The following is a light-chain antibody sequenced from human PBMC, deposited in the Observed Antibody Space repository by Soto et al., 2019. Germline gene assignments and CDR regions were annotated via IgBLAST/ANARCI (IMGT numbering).Light chain of an antibody. J-gene: IGLJ2*01. CDR3: QSYDSSLVV. CDR1: RSNIGAGYD. CDR2: GNT. Sequence: QSVLTQPPSVSGAPGQRVTISCTGSRSNIGAGYDVHWYQQFPGTAPKLLIYGNTNRPSGVPDRFSGTKSGTSASLAITGLQVEDEADYYCQSYDSSLVVFGGGTQLTV. V-gene: IGLV1-40*01.